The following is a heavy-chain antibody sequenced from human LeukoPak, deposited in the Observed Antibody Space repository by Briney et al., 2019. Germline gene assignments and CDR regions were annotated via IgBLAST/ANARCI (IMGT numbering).Heavy chain of an antibody. D-gene: IGHD3-10*01. CDR1: GGTFSSYA. Sequence: SVKVSCKASGGTFSSYAISWVRQAPGQGLEWMGGIIPIFGTANYAQKFQGRVTITTDESTSTAYMELSSLRSEDTAVYYCASIPYGSGLYYYYMDVWGKGTTVTVSS. V-gene: IGHV1-69*05. J-gene: IGHJ6*03. CDR2: IIPIFGTA. CDR3: ASIPYGSGLYYYYMDV.